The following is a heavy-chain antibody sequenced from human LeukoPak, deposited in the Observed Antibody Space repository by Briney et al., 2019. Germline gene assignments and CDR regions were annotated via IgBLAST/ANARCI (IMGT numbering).Heavy chain of an antibody. J-gene: IGHJ6*04. D-gene: IGHD4-17*01. CDR1: GFTFSSYG. CDR3: AKGHYGDSYYYGMDV. V-gene: IGHV3-30*18. Sequence: GGSLRLSCAASGFTFSSYGMHWVRQAPGKGLERVAVISYDGTNKYYADSVKGRFTVSRDNSKNTVYLQMNSLRADDTAVYYCAKGHYGDSYYYGMDVWGKGTTITVSS. CDR2: ISYDGTNK.